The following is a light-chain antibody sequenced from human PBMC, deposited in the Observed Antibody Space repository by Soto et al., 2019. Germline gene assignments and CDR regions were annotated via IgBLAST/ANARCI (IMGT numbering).Light chain of an antibody. CDR3: SLYTSENTYV. V-gene: IGLV2-18*01. J-gene: IGLJ1*01. CDR2: EAS. CDR1: STDFVSYNR. Sequence: QSALTQPPSVSGSPGQSVTISGTGTSTDFVSYNRVSWYQQPPDTAPKLMIYEASNRPSGVPDRFSGSKSGNTASLTISGLQAADEADYYCSLYTSENTYVFGTGTKVTVL.